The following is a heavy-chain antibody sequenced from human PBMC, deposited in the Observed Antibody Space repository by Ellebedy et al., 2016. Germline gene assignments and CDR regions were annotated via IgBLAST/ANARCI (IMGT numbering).Heavy chain of an antibody. Sequence: GGSLRLSCAASGFTFSSYSVNWVRQAPGKGLEWVSSISSSSGYIYYADSLKGRFTISRDNSKNTLYLQMNSLRAEDTAVYYCARDLLSWGWFDPWGQGTLVTVSS. V-gene: IGHV3-21*01. CDR3: ARDLLSWGWFDP. CDR1: GFTFSSYS. J-gene: IGHJ5*02. CDR2: ISSSSGYI. D-gene: IGHD3-16*01.